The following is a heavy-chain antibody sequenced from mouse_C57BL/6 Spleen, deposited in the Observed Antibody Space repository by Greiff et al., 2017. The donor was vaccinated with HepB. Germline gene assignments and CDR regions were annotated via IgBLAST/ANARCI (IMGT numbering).Heavy chain of an antibody. CDR1: GYSITSGYY. V-gene: IGHV3-6*01. CDR2: ISYDGSN. J-gene: IGHJ2*01. CDR3: ARVGSGDY. Sequence: EVQLQESGPGLVKPSQSLSLTCSVPGYSITSGYYWNWIRQFPGNKLEWMGYISYDGSNNYNPSLKNRISITRDTSKNQFFLKLNSVTTEDTATYYCARVGSGDYWGQGTTLTVSS. D-gene: IGHD3-2*02.